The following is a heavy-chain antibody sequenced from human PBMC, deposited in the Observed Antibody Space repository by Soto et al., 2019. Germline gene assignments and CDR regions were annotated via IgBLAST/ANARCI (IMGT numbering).Heavy chain of an antibody. J-gene: IGHJ6*02. CDR1: GGSISSGDYY. CDR3: ARDNGEQQLMNYYCGMDV. Sequence: QVQLQESGPGLVKPSQTLSLTCTVSGGSISSGDYYWSWIRQHPGKGLEWIGYIHYSGSTYYNPSLPSRVTISVDTSKNQFSPKLMSVTAADTAVYYCARDNGEQQLMNYYCGMDVWGQGSTVTVSS. V-gene: IGHV4-31*03. D-gene: IGHD6-13*01. CDR2: IHYSGST.